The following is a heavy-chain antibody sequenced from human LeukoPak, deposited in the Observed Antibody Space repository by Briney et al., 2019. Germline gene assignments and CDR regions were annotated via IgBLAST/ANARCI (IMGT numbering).Heavy chain of an antibody. CDR1: GDSFRGHS. CDR2: INHSGTS. Sequence: SETLSLTCAVYGDSFRGHSCSWIRPPPGKGLEWIGEINHSGTSNINPSLKSRVTMSVDTSRNQFSLRLTSVTAADTAEYYCARPSQFQLVHSATDYYYYGLDVWGQGTTVTVSS. D-gene: IGHD6-13*01. J-gene: IGHJ6*02. CDR3: ARPSQFQLVHSATDYYYYGLDV. V-gene: IGHV4-34*01.